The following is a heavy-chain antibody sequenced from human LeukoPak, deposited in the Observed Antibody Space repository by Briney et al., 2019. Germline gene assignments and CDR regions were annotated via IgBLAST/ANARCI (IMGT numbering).Heavy chain of an antibody. Sequence: SETLSLTCTVSGASINSGTYYWGWVRQPPVKGLEWIGTFSYSGNIYYNPSLKSRVTISVDMSKNQFSLELTSVTAADTAVYYCARRSYGVPFDPWGQGILVTVSS. J-gene: IGHJ5*02. CDR3: ARRSYGVPFDP. CDR2: FSYSGNI. V-gene: IGHV4-39*01. D-gene: IGHD3-10*01. CDR1: GASINSGTYY.